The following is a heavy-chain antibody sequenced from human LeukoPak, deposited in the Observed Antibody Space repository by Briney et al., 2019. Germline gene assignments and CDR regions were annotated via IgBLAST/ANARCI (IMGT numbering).Heavy chain of an antibody. J-gene: IGHJ4*03. CDR1: GGSFSTYY. CDR3: ARGPTISETGYFDY. Sequence: SETLSLTCAVYGGSFSTYYWSWIRQSPGKGQEWIAEINHRGDTNYNPSVKSRVTISVDTSKNQFSLKVTSLTAADTAVYYCARGPTISETGYFDYWGQGTLVTVSS. CDR2: INHRGDT. V-gene: IGHV4-34*01. D-gene: IGHD1-1*01.